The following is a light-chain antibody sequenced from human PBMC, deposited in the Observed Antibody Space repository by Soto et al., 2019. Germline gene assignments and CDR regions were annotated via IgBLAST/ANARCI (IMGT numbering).Light chain of an antibody. CDR3: QQYYSSRT. V-gene: IGKV3-20*01. CDR2: GGS. Sequence: EIVLTQSPGTVSLSPGERATLSCRASQSVGSRWLAWYQQKPGQAPRVLIYGGSNRATGIPDRFSGSGSGTDFTLTISRLEPEDFAVYYCQQYYSSRTFGQGTKVDMK. CDR1: QSVGSRW. J-gene: IGKJ1*01.